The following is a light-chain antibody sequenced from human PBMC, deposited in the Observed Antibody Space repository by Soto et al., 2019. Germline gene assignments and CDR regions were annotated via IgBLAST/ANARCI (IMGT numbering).Light chain of an antibody. V-gene: IGKV1-6*01. Sequence: IQMTQSPSTLSASVGDRVTITCRASQSIGDSLAWYQQKPGKAPYLLISAASILQSGVPSRFSGSGSGTDFNLTISSLQPEDVASYYCLQDYTYPWTFGQGTKVDIK. CDR1: QSIGDS. CDR2: AAS. J-gene: IGKJ1*01. CDR3: LQDYTYPWT.